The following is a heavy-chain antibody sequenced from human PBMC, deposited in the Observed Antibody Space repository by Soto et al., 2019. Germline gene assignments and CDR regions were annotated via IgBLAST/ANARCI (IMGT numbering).Heavy chain of an antibody. CDR2: IIPIFGTA. J-gene: IGHJ6*02. CDR3: ASHKTQSGTTPWGYYYGIDV. V-gene: IGHV1-69*06. D-gene: IGHD1-7*01. CDR1: GGTFSSYA. Sequence: ASVKVSCKASGGTFSSYAISWVRQAPGQGLEWMGGIIPIFGTANYAQKFQGRVTITADKSTSTAYMELSSLRSEDKAVYYCASHKTQSGTTPWGYYYGIDVWGQGTTVTVSS.